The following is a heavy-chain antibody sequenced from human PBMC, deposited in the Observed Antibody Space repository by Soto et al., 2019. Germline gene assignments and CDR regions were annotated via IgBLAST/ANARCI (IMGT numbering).Heavy chain of an antibody. CDR1: GFTFSSYE. CDR3: ARETHFIDY. CDR2: ISSTGTSM. V-gene: IGHV3-48*03. J-gene: IGHJ4*02. Sequence: VQLVESGGDLVQPGGSLRLSCAASGFTFSSYEMNWVRQAPGKGLEWVSYISSTGTSMDYADSVKGRFTISRDNAKNSLFLHLNSLRDEDTAVYYCARETHFIDYWGQGTLVSVSA.